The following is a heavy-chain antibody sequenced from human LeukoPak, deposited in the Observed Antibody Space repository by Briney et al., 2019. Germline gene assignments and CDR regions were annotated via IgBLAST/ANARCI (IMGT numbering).Heavy chain of an antibody. Sequence: PSETLSLTCTVSGGSISSYYWSWIRQPPGKGLEWIGYIYYSGSTNYNPYLKSRVTISVDTSKNQFSLKLSSVTAADTAVYYCARSGRGYSGYDWSYYYMDVWGKGTTVTVSS. CDR2: IYYSGST. CDR1: GGSISSYY. V-gene: IGHV4-59*01. CDR3: ARSGRGYSGYDWSYYYMDV. D-gene: IGHD5-12*01. J-gene: IGHJ6*03.